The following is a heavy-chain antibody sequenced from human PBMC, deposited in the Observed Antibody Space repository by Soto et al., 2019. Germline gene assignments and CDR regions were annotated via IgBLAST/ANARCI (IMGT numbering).Heavy chain of an antibody. CDR1: GVSISSHDW. D-gene: IGHD6-13*01. V-gene: IGHV4-4*02. Sequence: QVQLQESGPGLVKPSGTLSLTCAVSGVSISSHDWWTWVRQPPGKGLEWIGESHQSGNTNYNSSLESRLTISVDKSKNQFSLKLTSVPVADPAVYYCATRASSRFYWGQGTLVTVSS. CDR2: SHQSGNT. J-gene: IGHJ4*02. CDR3: ATRASSRFY.